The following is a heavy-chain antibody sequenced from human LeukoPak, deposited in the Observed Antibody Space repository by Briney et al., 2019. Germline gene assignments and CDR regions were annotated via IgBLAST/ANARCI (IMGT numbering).Heavy chain of an antibody. D-gene: IGHD3-16*02. J-gene: IGHJ5*02. V-gene: IGHV4-34*01. CDR1: GGSFSGYY. Sequence: PSETLSLTCAVHGGSFSGYYWSWIRQPPGKGLEWIGEINHSGSTNYNPSLKSRVTISVDTSKNQFSLKLSSVTAADTAVYYCARDPGGQGHDYVWGSYRYSNWFDPWGQGTLVTVSS. CDR3: ARDPGGQGHDYVWGSYRYSNWFDP. CDR2: INHSGST.